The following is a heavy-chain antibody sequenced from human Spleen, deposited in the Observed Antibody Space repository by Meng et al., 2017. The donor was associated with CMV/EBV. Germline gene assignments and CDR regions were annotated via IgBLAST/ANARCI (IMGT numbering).Heavy chain of an antibody. CDR1: GFTVSSNY. J-gene: IGHJ4*02. CDR2: ISSSSSTI. V-gene: IGHV3-48*04. D-gene: IGHD2-2*01. Sequence: GESLKISCAASGFTVSSNYLSWVRQAPGKGLEWVSYISSSSSTIYYADSVKGRFTISRDNAKNSLYLQMNSLRAEDTAVYYCARGGDCSSTSCYDVGNFDYWGQGTLVTVSS. CDR3: ARGGDCSSTSCYDVGNFDY.